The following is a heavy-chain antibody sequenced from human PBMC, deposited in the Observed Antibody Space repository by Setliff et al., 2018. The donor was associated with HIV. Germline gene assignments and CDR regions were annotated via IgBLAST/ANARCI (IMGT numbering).Heavy chain of an antibody. CDR3: ASGSPFDGFDM. Sequence: PSETLSLTCTVSGGSMSTHYWSWIRQTPGKGLEWIGHIYTTGSTHYNPPLRSRVTISIDTSKSHFSLRLKSVTAADTALYYCASGSPFDGFDMWGQGTMVTVSS. CDR2: IYTTGST. CDR1: GGSMSTHY. J-gene: IGHJ3*02. V-gene: IGHV4-59*11. D-gene: IGHD1-26*01.